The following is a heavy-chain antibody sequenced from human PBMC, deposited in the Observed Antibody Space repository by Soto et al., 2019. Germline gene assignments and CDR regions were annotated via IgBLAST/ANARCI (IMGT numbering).Heavy chain of an antibody. CDR2: VSLTGDRT. Sequence: EVQLLESGGGLVQPGGSLRLSCVASRFSFSSYEMSWVRQAAGKGLEWVSRVSLTGDRTNYAGSVKGRFTVSRDNFKNTLYREMDRLRREDTAIYYCARGGGYWPPTGCAIASGGRGTPVTFSS. CDR3: ARGGGYWPPTGCAIAS. V-gene: IGHV3-23*01. J-gene: IGHJ4*02. D-gene: IGHD2-21*01. CDR1: RFSFSSYE.